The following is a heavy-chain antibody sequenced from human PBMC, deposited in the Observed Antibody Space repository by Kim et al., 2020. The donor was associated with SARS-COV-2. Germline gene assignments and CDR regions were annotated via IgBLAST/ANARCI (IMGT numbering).Heavy chain of an antibody. Sequence: SETLSLTCTVSGGSISSYYWSWIRQPPGKGLEWIGYIYYSGSTNYNPSLKSRVTISVDTSKNQFSLKLSSVTAADTAVYYCARYRNSGWYVGYFDYWGQGTLVTVSS. D-gene: IGHD6-19*01. CDR3: ARYRNSGWYVGYFDY. J-gene: IGHJ4*02. CDR2: IYYSGST. CDR1: GGSISSYY. V-gene: IGHV4-59*08.